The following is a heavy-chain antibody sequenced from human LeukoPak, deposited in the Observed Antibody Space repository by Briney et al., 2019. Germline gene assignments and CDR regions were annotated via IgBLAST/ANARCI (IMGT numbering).Heavy chain of an antibody. CDR3: ARRPSTTVGRWYFDL. D-gene: IGHD4-17*01. J-gene: IGHJ2*01. Sequence: PSETLSLTCTVSGGSISSGNYYWSWIPQPAGKGLEWTGRIHTSGSTNYNPSLQSRVTISVDTSKNQFSLKLSSVTAADTAVYYCARRPSTTVGRWYFDLWGRGTLVTVSS. V-gene: IGHV4-61*02. CDR2: IHTSGST. CDR1: GGSISSGNYY.